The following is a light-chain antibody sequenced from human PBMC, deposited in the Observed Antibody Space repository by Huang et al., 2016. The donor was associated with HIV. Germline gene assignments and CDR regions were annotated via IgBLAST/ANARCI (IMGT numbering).Light chain of an antibody. Sequence: EIVLTQSPATLSLSPGERATLSCRASQSVSSSLAWYQQNPGQAPRLLIYDASNRATGIQARFRGSGSGTDFTRTISSLEPEDFAVYYCQQRSNWPPYTFGQGTKLEIK. J-gene: IGKJ2*01. V-gene: IGKV3-11*01. CDR3: QQRSNWPPYT. CDR1: QSVSSS. CDR2: DAS.